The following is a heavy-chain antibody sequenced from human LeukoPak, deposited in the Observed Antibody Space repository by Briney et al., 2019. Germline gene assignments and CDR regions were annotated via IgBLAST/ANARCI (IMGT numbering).Heavy chain of an antibody. D-gene: IGHD3-10*01. Sequence: GGSLRLSCAASGFTFSSYWMSWVRQSPGKGPEWVANIKQDESERYTVDSVKGRFTISRDNAKNSVYLHMNSLRAEDTALYYCARLSAYYYGSFFYYYMDVWGKGTTVTVSS. CDR2: IKQDESER. CDR1: GFTFSSYW. V-gene: IGHV3-7*01. CDR3: ARLSAYYYGSFFYYYMDV. J-gene: IGHJ6*03.